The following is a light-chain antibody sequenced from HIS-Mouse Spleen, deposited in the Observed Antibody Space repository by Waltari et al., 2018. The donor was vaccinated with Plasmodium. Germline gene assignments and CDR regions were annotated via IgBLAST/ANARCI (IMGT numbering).Light chain of an antibody. V-gene: IGLV3-9*01. Sequence: SYELTQPLSVSVALGQTARITCGGNNIGSKNVHWYQQKPGQAPGLVSYRDSNRPSGIPARFSGSNSGNTATLTISRAQAGDEADYYCQVWDSSTVFGGGTKLTVL. CDR3: QVWDSSTV. J-gene: IGLJ3*02. CDR1: NIGSKN. CDR2: RDS.